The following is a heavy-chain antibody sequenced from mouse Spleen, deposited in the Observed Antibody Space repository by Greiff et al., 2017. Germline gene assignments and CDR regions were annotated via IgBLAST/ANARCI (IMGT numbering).Heavy chain of an antibody. CDR3: TRETVFNYAMDC. Sequence: EVHLVESGGGLVQPGGSMKLSCAASGFTFSDAWMDWVRQSPEKGLEWVAEIRNKANNHATYYAESVKGRFTISRDDSKSSVYLQMNSLRAEDTGIYYCTRETVFNYAMDCWGQGTSVTVSS. CDR2: IRNKANNHAT. D-gene: IGHD4-1*01. CDR1: GFTFSDAW. J-gene: IGHJ4*01. V-gene: IGHV6-6*01.